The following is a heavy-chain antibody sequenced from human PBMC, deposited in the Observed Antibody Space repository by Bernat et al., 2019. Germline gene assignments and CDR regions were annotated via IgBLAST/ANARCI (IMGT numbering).Heavy chain of an antibody. CDR1: GGSFSGYY. V-gene: IGHV4-34*01. Sequence: QVLLQQWGAGLLKPSETLSLTCAVYGGSFSGYYWSWIRQPPGKGLEWIGEINHSGSTNYNPSLKSRVTISVDTSKNQFSLKLSSVTAADTAVYYCARLSGSDPHAVDYWGQGTLVTVSS. CDR2: INHSGST. CDR3: ARLSGSDPHAVDY. J-gene: IGHJ4*02. D-gene: IGHD1-26*01.